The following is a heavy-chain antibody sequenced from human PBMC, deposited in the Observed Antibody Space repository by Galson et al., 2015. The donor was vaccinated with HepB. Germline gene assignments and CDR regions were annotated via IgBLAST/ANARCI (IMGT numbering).Heavy chain of an antibody. J-gene: IGHJ4*02. Sequence: SLRLSCAASGFTFSSYAMSWVRQAPGKGLEWVSSISRTGTYTYYADSVKGRFTVSGDNSKSTLYLQMNSLTAEDTALYYCAKGTSSGWIYFDNWGQGTLVTVSS. D-gene: IGHD6-19*01. V-gene: IGHV3-23*01. CDR1: GFTFSSYA. CDR3: AKGTSSGWIYFDN. CDR2: ISRTGTYT.